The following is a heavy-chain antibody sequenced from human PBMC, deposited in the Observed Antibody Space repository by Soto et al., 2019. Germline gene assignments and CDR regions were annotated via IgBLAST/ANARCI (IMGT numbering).Heavy chain of an antibody. V-gene: IGHV5-51*01. CDR1: GYSFTSYW. J-gene: IGHJ6*02. Sequence: PGESLKISCKGSGYSFTSYWIGWVRQMPGKGLEWLGIIFPGDSDTRYSPSFQGQVTIPADKSISTAFLQWSSLKASDTAMYYCAVSEYSSSLEGPYYYYGMDVWGQGTTVTISS. CDR3: AVSEYSSSLEGPYYYYGMDV. CDR2: IFPGDSDT. D-gene: IGHD6-6*01.